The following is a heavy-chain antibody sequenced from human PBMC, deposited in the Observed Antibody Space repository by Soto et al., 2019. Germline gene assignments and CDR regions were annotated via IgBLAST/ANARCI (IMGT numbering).Heavy chain of an antibody. Sequence: SLRLSCAASGFSLSSYAMHWVRPAPGEGPEWVAVISYDGSNTYYADSVKGRFTISRDNMLYLQMNSLRAEDTAVYYCARDQGRSITCQLDYWGQGTLVTVSS. D-gene: IGHD2-2*01. V-gene: IGHV3-30-3*01. CDR1: GFSLSSYA. CDR3: ARDQGRSITCQLDY. CDR2: ISYDGSNT. J-gene: IGHJ4*02.